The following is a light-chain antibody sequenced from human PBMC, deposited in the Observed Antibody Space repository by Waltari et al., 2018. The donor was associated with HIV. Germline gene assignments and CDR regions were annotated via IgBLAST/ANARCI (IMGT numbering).Light chain of an antibody. V-gene: IGKV1-5*03. CDR2: KAS. CDR3: QQYNNYSRT. CDR1: KSISSW. Sequence: QLTRSPSTLSAPVGDRVTTTCRASKSISSWLAWYQQKPGKAPKLLIYKASSLESGVPSRFSGSGSGTEFTLTINSLQPDDLATYYCQQYNNYSRTFGQGTKVEIK. J-gene: IGKJ1*01.